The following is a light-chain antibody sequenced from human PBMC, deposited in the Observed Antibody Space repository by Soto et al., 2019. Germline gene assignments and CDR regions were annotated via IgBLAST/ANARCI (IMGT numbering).Light chain of an antibody. CDR2: DAA. Sequence: DIQMTQSPSSLSASVGDRVTITCQASQDIANYVNWYQQKPGKAPKLLIYDAANLEPGVPSRFSGRGSETHFTFTISSLQPEDFGTYYCQQYDNLPLTFGGGTKVEFK. CDR1: QDIANY. CDR3: QQYDNLPLT. J-gene: IGKJ4*01. V-gene: IGKV1-33*01.